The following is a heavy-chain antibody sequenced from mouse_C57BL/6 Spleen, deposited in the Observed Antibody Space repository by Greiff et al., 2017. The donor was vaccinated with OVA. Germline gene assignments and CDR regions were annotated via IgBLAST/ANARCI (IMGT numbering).Heavy chain of an antibody. J-gene: IGHJ3*01. CDR3: TRCPNDYGSSPAWFAY. CDR2: IDPETGGT. Sequence: VQLQQSGAELVRPGASVTLSCKASGYTFTDYEMHWVKQTPVHGLEWIGAIDPETGGTAYNQKFKGKAILTADKSSSTAYMELRSLTSEDSAVYYCTRCPNDYGSSPAWFAYWGQGTLVTVSA. V-gene: IGHV1-15*01. CDR1: GYTFTDYE. D-gene: IGHD1-1*01.